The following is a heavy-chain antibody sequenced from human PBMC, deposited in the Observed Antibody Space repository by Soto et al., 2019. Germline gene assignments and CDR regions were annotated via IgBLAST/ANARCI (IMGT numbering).Heavy chain of an antibody. J-gene: IGHJ2*01. Sequence: AGSLRLSCAASDVNFRNSCMNWVSHAQGKGLEYVSAISSHGDYTDYADSVKGRFIMSRDNSKNTLFLQMSSLRVEDTALYHCVKKSSLIRGLTTLYFDVWGRGTLVTVSS. CDR1: DVNFRNSC. V-gene: IGHV3-64D*06. CDR3: VKKSSLIRGLTTLYFDV. D-gene: IGHD3-10*01. CDR2: ISSHGDYT.